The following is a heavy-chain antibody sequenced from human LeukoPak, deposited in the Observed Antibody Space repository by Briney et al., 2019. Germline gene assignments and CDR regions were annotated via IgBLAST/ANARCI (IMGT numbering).Heavy chain of an antibody. J-gene: IGHJ5*02. CDR3: ARDDLHSGFDP. CDR2: IYYSGST. CDR1: GGSISSYY. Sequence: SETLSLTCTVSGGSISSYYWSWIRQPPGKGLEWIGYIYYSGSTYYNPSLKSRVTISVDTSKNQFSLKLSSVTAADTAVYYCARDDLHSGFDPWGQGTLVTVSS. V-gene: IGHV4-30-4*08. D-gene: IGHD3-10*01.